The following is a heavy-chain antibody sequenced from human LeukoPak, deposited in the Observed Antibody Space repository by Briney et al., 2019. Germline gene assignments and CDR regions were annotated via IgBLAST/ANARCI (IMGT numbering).Heavy chain of an antibody. V-gene: IGHV1-18*01. Sequence: ASVKVSCKASGYTFTSFGFSWVRQTPGQGLEWMGWISAYDGNTNYTQKLQGRVTMTTDTSTSTAYMELRSLRSDDTAVYYCARDVAAAPYYFDYWGQGTLVTVSS. D-gene: IGHD6-13*01. CDR1: GYTFTSFG. CDR3: ARDVAAAPYYFDY. CDR2: ISAYDGNT. J-gene: IGHJ4*02.